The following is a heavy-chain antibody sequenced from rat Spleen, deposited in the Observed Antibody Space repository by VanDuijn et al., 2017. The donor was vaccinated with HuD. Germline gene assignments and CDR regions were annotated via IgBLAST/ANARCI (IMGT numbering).Heavy chain of an antibody. V-gene: IGHV5-25*01. D-gene: IGHD1-9*01. Sequence: EVQLVESGGGLVQPGGSLKLSCVASGFTFNNYWMAWVRQAPTKGLEWVATISTSGGSTYYRDSVKGRFTLSRDNVKSTLYLQMDSLRSEDTATYYCANTYYGSWFAYWGQGTLVTVSS. CDR1: GFTFNNYW. CDR3: ANTYYGSWFAY. J-gene: IGHJ3*01. CDR2: ISTSGGST.